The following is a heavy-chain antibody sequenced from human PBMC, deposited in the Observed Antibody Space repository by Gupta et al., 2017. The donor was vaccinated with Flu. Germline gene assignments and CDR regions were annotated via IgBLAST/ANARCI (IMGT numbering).Heavy chain of an antibody. Sequence: MSWVRQAPGKGLEWVAGISGSASGTYYADSGKGRFTISRDNSKNTLFLQMNTLRAEDTAVYYCAKVPGLTTGRKNWFDPWGQGTPVTVSS. D-gene: IGHD4-4*01. J-gene: IGHJ5*02. V-gene: IGHV3-23*01. CDR2: ISGSASGT. CDR3: AKVPGLTTGRKNWFDP.